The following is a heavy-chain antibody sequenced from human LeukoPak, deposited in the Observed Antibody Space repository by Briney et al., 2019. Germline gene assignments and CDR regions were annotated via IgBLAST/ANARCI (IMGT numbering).Heavy chain of an antibody. Sequence: GGSLRLSCAASGFIVNSYGMSWVRLAPGKGLAWVSLIYSDGVTQYADSVKGRFTISRDNPKNTLYLQMNSLRDEDTAVYFCARDRAEGKTWVEFDPWGQGTLVTVSS. J-gene: IGHJ5*02. CDR3: ARDRAEGKTWVEFDP. V-gene: IGHV3-66*02. CDR1: GFIVNSYG. CDR2: IYSDGVT.